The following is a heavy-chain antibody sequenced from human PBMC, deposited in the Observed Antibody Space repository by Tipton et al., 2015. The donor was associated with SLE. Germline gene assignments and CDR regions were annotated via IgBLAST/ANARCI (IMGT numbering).Heavy chain of an antibody. Sequence: TLSLTCNVFGGSISSYYWSWIRQSPGKGLEWIAYISYRGNTDYNPSLKSRVTISVDTSKNQFSLKLSSVTAADTAVYYCARGYGDYSNWFDPWGQGTLVTVFS. CDR1: GGSISSYY. CDR2: ISYRGNT. J-gene: IGHJ5*02. D-gene: IGHD4-17*01. V-gene: IGHV4-59*01. CDR3: ARGYGDYSNWFDP.